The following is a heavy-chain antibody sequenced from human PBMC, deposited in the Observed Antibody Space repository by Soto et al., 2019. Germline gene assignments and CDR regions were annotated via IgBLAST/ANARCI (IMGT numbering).Heavy chain of an antibody. V-gene: IGHV3-9*01. Sequence: EVQLVESGGGLVQPGRSLRPSCAASGFTFEDFAMNWVRQGPGRGLEWVSGISWNSRSIVYADSVKGRFTISRDNAKSSLYLQMDSLRAEDTALYYCAKGPFSMVYDSSGYYVEWGQGTLVTVSS. D-gene: IGHD3-22*01. CDR1: GFTFEDFA. J-gene: IGHJ4*02. CDR2: ISWNSRSI. CDR3: AKGPFSMVYDSSGYYVE.